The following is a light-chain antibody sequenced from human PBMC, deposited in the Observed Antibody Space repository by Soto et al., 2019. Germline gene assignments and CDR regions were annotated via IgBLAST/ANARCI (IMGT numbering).Light chain of an antibody. V-gene: IGKV3-11*01. Sequence: SPATLSLSPGERANLSCRASQSVSSYLAWYQQKPGQAPRLLIYDASNRATGIPARFSGSGSGTDFTLTISSLGPEDFAVYYCQQRSNWITFGQGTRLEI. CDR3: QQRSNWIT. J-gene: IGKJ5*01. CDR2: DAS. CDR1: QSVSSY.